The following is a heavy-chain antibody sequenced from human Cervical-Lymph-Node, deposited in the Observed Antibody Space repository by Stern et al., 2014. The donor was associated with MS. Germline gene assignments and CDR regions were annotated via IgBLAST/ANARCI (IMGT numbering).Heavy chain of an antibody. CDR3: ASSLDSSGWRYFDL. V-gene: IGHV4-4*07. D-gene: IGHD6-19*01. CDR2: IFTRWST. J-gene: IGHJ2*01. Sequence: VQLQESGPGLVKPSETLSLTCTVAGASTDFYFWSWIRQPAGKGLEWIGLIFTRWSTNYNPSLRSRVTMSVDTSKTQVSLNLSSVTAADTAVYYCASSLDSSGWRYFDLWGRGILVTVSS. CDR1: GASTDFYF.